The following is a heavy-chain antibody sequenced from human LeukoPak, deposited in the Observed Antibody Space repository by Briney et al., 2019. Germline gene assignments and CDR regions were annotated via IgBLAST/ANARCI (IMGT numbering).Heavy chain of an antibody. CDR3: ARPSIVGGSASNTPFDY. D-gene: IGHD1-26*01. Sequence: GGSLRLSCAASGFTFSSYWMSWVRQAPGKGLEWVANIKQDGSEKYYVDSVKGQFTISRDNAKNSLYLQMNSLRAEDTAVYYCARPSIVGGSASNTPFDYWGQGTLVTVSS. V-gene: IGHV3-7*05. J-gene: IGHJ4*02. CDR2: IKQDGSEK. CDR1: GFTFSSYW.